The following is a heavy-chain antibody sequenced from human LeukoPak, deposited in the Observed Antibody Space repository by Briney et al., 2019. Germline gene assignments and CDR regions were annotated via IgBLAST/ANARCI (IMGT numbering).Heavy chain of an antibody. J-gene: IGHJ1*01. CDR3: ARVSAAGLQYFQH. V-gene: IGHV1-18*01. D-gene: IGHD6-13*01. Sequence: ASVKVSCKASGYTFTSYGISWVRQAPGQGLEWMGWISAYNGNTNYAQKLQGRVTMTTDTSTTTAYMDVRSLRSDDTAVYYCARVSAAGLQYFQHWGQGTLVTVSS. CDR1: GYTFTSYG. CDR2: ISAYNGNT.